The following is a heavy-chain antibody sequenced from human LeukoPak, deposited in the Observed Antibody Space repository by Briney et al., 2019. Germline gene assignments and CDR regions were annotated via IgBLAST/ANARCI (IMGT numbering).Heavy chain of an antibody. CDR3: ASTGIAVAGTSDYFDY. CDR1: GFTFSPVW. D-gene: IGHD6-19*01. CDR2: IINDGSYT. V-gene: IGHV3-74*01. J-gene: IGHJ4*02. Sequence: GGSLRLSCAASGFTFSPVWMHWVRHAPGKGLMWVSHIINDGSYTTYADSVKGRFTISRDNAKNTVYLQMNSLRAEDTAVYYCASTGIAVAGTSDYFDYWGQGTLVTVSS.